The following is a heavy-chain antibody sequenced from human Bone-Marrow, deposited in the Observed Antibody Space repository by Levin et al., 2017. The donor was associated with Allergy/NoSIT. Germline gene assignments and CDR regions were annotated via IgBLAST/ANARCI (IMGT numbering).Heavy chain of an antibody. D-gene: IGHD4-23*01. CDR3: ARLTTVVNYAFDI. CDR1: GFTFSSYS. CDR2: ISSSSSTI. J-gene: IGHJ3*02. Sequence: PGGSLRLSCAASGFTFSSYSMNWVRQAPGKGLEWVSYISSSSSTIYYADSVKGRFTISRDNAKNSLYLQMNSLRAEDTAVYYCARLTTVVNYAFDIWGQGTMVTVSS. V-gene: IGHV3-48*04.